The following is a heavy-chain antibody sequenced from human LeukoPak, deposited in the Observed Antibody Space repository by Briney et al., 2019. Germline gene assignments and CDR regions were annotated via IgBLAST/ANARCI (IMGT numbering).Heavy chain of an antibody. CDR2: IYYSGST. CDR3: ARRNGQDIVPTFRRRYYFDY. Sequence: SETLSLTCTVSGGSISSSSYYWGWIRQPPGKGLEWIGSIYYSGSTYYNPSLESRVTISVDTSKNQFSLKLSSVTAADTAVYYCARRNGQDIVPTFRRRYYFDYWGQGTLVTVSS. J-gene: IGHJ4*02. CDR1: GGSISSSSYY. D-gene: IGHD5-12*01. V-gene: IGHV4-39*01.